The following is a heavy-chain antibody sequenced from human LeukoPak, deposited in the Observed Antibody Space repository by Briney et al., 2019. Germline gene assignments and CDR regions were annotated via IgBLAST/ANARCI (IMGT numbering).Heavy chain of an antibody. CDR1: GFSFSLYE. D-gene: IGHD2-15*01. Sequence: GGSLRLSCAASGFSFSLYEMNWVRQAPGRGLEWISYISGSGSATFYTDSVKGRFTITRNNAKNSLSLQMNSLRAEDTAMYYCARAGSAGYCSGGICFVMDYWGQGTLVTVSS. CDR3: ARAGSAGYCSGGICFVMDY. CDR2: ISGSGSAT. V-gene: IGHV3-48*03. J-gene: IGHJ4*02.